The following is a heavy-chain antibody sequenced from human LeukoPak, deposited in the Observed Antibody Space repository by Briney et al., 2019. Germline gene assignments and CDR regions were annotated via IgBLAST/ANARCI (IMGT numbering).Heavy chain of an antibody. V-gene: IGHV1-2*02. CDR3: ARDRDGYNSPGLV. CDR2: INPNSGGT. D-gene: IGHD5-24*01. CDR1: GYTFTSYA. J-gene: IGHJ4*02. Sequence: ASVKVSCKASGYTFTSYAMNWVRQAPGQGLEWMGWINPNSGGTNYAQKFQGRVTMTRDTSISTAYMELSRLRSDDTAVYYCARDRDGYNSPGLVWGQGTLVTVSS.